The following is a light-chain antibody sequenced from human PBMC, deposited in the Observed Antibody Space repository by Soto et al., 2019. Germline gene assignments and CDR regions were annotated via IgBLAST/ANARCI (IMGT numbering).Light chain of an antibody. Sequence: QSALTQPPSASGSPGQSVTISCTGTSSDVGGYNYVSWYQQHPGKAPKLMIYEVSKRPSGVPDRFSGSESGSTASLTVSGLQAADEADYFCKSYAGSNTYVFGSGTKVTVL. J-gene: IGLJ1*01. CDR3: KSYAGSNTYV. CDR1: SSDVGGYNY. CDR2: EVS. V-gene: IGLV2-8*01.